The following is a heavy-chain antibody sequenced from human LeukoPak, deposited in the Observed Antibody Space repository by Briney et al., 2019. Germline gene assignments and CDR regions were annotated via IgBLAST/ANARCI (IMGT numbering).Heavy chain of an antibody. Sequence: SETLSLTCTVSGYSISSGYYWGWIRQPPGKGLEWIGSIYHSGSTYYNPSLKSRVTISVDTSKNQFSLKLSSVTAADTAVYYCASHYDILTGYFDYWGQGTLVTVSS. D-gene: IGHD3-9*01. CDR2: IYHSGST. CDR1: GYSISSGYY. CDR3: ASHYDILTGYFDY. J-gene: IGHJ4*02. V-gene: IGHV4-38-2*02.